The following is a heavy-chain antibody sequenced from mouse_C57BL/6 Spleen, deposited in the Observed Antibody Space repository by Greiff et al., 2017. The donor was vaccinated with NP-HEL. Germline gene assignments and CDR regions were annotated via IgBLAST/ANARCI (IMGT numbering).Heavy chain of an antibody. CDR3: ARRAYDYDVYYFDY. J-gene: IGHJ2*01. D-gene: IGHD2-4*01. CDR2: ISSGSSTI. CDR1: GFTFSDYG. V-gene: IGHV5-17*01. Sequence: EVKLMESGGGLVKPGGSLKLSCAASGFTFSDYGMHWVRQAPEKGLEWVAYISSGSSTIYYADTVKGRFTISRDNAKNTLFLQMTSLRSEDTAMYYCARRAYDYDVYYFDYWGQGTTLTVSS.